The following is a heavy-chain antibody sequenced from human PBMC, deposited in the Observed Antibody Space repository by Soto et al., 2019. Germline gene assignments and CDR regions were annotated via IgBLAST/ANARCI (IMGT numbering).Heavy chain of an antibody. CDR1: GFTFSSYA. D-gene: IGHD1-1*01. Sequence: GGSLRLSCAASGFTFSSYAISWVRQAPGKGLEWVSAISGSGVSTYYAHSVKGRFTISGDNSKNTLYLKMNSLRAEDTAVYYCAKDSAYNWCNLGYYDYYIDDWGKGTTVTVSS. CDR3: AKDSAYNWCNLGYYDYYIDD. V-gene: IGHV3-23*01. CDR2: ISGSGVST. J-gene: IGHJ6*03.